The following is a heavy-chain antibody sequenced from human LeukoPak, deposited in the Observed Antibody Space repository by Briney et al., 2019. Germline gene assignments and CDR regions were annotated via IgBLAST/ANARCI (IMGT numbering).Heavy chain of an antibody. CDR2: ISYDGSNK. D-gene: IGHD1-26*01. J-gene: IGHJ4*02. CDR1: GVTFSIYG. Sequence: PGGSLRLSCAASGVTFSIYGMHWVRQAPGKGLEWVAVISYDGSNKYYADSVKGRFTISRDNSKNTLYLQMNSLRAEDTAVYYFGKDLSGSYNSGGGDFDYWGQGTLVTVSS. V-gene: IGHV3-30*18. CDR3: GKDLSGSYNSGGGDFDY.